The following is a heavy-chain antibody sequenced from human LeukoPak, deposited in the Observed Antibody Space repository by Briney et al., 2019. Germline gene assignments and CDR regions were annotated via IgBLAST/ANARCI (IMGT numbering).Heavy chain of an antibody. J-gene: IGHJ1*01. CDR1: GGSISSNNYY. D-gene: IGHD2-2*01. Sequence: SETLSLTCSDSGGSISSNNYYWGWIRQPPGKGLQWIGSMCNSGSTCYNPSLKSRVTISVDTSKNQFSLRLSSVTAADTAVYYCARHPVPGSTPEHLQHWGQGTLITVSP. CDR2: MCNSGST. CDR3: ARHPVPGSTPEHLQH. V-gene: IGHV4-39*01.